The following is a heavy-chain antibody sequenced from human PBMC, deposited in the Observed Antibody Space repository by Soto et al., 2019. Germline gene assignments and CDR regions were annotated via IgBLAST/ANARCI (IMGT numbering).Heavy chain of an antibody. V-gene: IGHV1-58*01. D-gene: IGHD3-3*01. J-gene: IGHJ4*02. Sequence: SVKVSCKASGFTFTSSAVQWVRQARGQRLEWIGWIVVGSGNTNYAQKFQERVTITRDMSTSTAYMELSSLRSEDTAVYYCAADPYYDFWSGYPEPFDYWGQGTLVTVSS. CDR1: GFTFTSSA. CDR2: IVVGSGNT. CDR3: AADPYYDFWSGYPEPFDY.